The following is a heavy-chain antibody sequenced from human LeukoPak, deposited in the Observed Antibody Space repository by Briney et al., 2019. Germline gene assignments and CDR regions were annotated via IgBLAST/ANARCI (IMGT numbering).Heavy chain of an antibody. CDR1: GYTFTSYG. J-gene: IGHJ4*02. D-gene: IGHD6-6*01. V-gene: IGHV1-69*13. CDR3: ARVGEAGSSSDYFDY. CDR2: IIPIFGTA. Sequence: SVKVSCKAPGYTFTSYGISWVRQAPGQGLEWMGGIIPIFGTANYAQKFQGRVTITADESTSTAYMELSSLRSEDTAVYYCARVGEAGSSSDYFDYWGQGTLVTVSS.